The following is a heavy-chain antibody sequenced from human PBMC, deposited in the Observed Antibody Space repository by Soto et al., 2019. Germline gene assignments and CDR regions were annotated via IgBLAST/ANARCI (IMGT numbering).Heavy chain of an antibody. Sequence: GAAVKVSCKASGCTFSSSAVQWVRQARGQRLGWIGKIVVGSGNTNYAQKFQERVTITGDMSTSTAYMELSSLSSEDTAFYYCAAFDPGPRWFDPWGQGTLVTVSS. CDR3: AAFDPGPRWFDP. D-gene: IGHD3-9*01. CDR2: IVVGSGNT. V-gene: IGHV1-58*01. CDR1: GCTFSSSA. J-gene: IGHJ5*02.